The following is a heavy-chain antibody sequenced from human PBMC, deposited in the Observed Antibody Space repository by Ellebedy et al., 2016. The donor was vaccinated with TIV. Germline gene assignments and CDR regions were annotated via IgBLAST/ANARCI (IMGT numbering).Heavy chain of an antibody. D-gene: IGHD2-8*01. Sequence: ASVKVSXKASGYTFTGYYMHWVRLAPGEGLEWMGWLNPNSGATSIAQNFQDRVTMTGDTSISTAYMELSGLRSDDTAIYFCARDLTNPLQDDLWGQGTLVTVSS. V-gene: IGHV1-2*02. J-gene: IGHJ4*02. CDR2: LNPNSGAT. CDR1: GYTFTGYY. CDR3: ARDLTNPLQDDL.